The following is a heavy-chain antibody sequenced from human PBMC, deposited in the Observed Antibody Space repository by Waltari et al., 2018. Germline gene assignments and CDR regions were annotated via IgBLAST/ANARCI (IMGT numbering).Heavy chain of an antibody. V-gene: IGHV4-4*02. D-gene: IGHD2-15*01. CDR1: DDSMRDSFW. J-gene: IGHJ4*02. Sequence: QLQLQESGPGLVKPSGTLSLTCAVSDDSMRDSFWWSWVRQPPGKGLEWIGQVQRSGRTNYNPSFASRVTISLDASINQFSLKLTSAAAADTAVYYCARDRGRGLYLESWGRGALITVSP. CDR3: ARDRGRGLYLES. CDR2: VQRSGRT.